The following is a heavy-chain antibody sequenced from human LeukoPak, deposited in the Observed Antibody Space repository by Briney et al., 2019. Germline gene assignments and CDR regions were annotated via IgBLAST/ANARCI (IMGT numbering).Heavy chain of an antibody. D-gene: IGHD1-1*01. Sequence: GGSLRLSCAASGFTFSSYAMSWVRQAPGKGLEWVSAISGSGGSTYYADSVKGRFTISRDNSKNTLYLQMSSLRAEDTALYYCAKYSYVQYYFDYWGQGTLVTVSS. J-gene: IGHJ4*02. CDR3: AKYSYVQYYFDY. CDR1: GFTFSSYA. CDR2: ISGSGGST. V-gene: IGHV3-23*01.